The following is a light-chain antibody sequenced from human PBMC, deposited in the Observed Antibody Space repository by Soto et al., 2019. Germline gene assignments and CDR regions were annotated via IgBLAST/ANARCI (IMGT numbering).Light chain of an antibody. CDR3: AAWDDSLNAP. Sequence: QSVLTQPPSVSEAPRQRVTISCSGRSSNIGNNAVNWYQQLPGKAPKLLIYYDDLLPSGVSARFSGSKSGTSASLAISGLQSEDEADYYCAAWDDSLNAPFCGGTKLTVL. J-gene: IGLJ3*02. CDR1: SSNIGNNA. V-gene: IGLV1-36*01. CDR2: YDD.